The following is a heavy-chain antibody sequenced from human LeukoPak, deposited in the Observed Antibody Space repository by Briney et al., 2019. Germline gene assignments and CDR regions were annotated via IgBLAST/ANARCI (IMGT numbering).Heavy chain of an antibody. V-gene: IGHV3-23*01. D-gene: IGHD2-21*02. CDR3: ATSYVPATADFDY. CDR1: GFTFSGYA. Sequence: GSLRLSCAATGFTFSGYAMSWVRQAPGKGLEWVSAISGSGGSTYYADSVKGRFTISRDNSKNTLYLQMNSLRAEDTAVYYCATSYVPATADFDYWGQGTLVTVSS. J-gene: IGHJ4*02. CDR2: ISGSGGST.